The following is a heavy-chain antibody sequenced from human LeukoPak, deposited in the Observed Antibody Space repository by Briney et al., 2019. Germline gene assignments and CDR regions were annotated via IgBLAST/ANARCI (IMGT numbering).Heavy chain of an antibody. V-gene: IGHV1-2*02. D-gene: IGHD2/OR15-2a*01. Sequence: GASVKVSCKASGYTFTSYDINWVRQATGQGLEWMGYIGPHSSATSSPQEFQGRVTMTRDTSMSTAYMELTRLTSDDTAVYYCAREGNGLLSKDFDYWGQGTLVTVSS. CDR2: IGPHSSAT. J-gene: IGHJ4*02. CDR3: AREGNGLLSKDFDY. CDR1: GYTFTSYD.